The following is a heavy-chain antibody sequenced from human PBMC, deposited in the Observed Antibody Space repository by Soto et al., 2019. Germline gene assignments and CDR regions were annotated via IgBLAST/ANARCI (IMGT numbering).Heavy chain of an antibody. CDR1: GFTFSNET. CDR2: LDGSGSHT. CDR3: VKARYSSNRGYFDY. V-gene: IGHV3-23*01. J-gene: IGHJ4*02. D-gene: IGHD1-26*01. Sequence: EVQLLESGGGFLQPGGSLRLSSAASGFTFSNETMSWVRQAPGRGLEWVSSLDGSGSHTFHADSVKGRFTISRDNSKNTVYLQMNSLRAEDTAVYYCVKARYSSNRGYFDYWGQGTVVSVSS.